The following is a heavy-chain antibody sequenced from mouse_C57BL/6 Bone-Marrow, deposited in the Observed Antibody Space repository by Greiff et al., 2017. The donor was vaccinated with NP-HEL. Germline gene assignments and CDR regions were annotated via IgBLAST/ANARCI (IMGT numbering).Heavy chain of an antibody. CDR2: ISSGGSYT. V-gene: IGHV5-6*01. CDR3: AANWDGGDY. Sequence: EVQLQESGGDLVKPGGSLKLSCAASGFTFSSYGMSWVRQTPDKRLEWVATISSGGSYTYYLDSVKGRFTISRDNAKNTLYLQMSSLKSEDTAMYYCAANWDGGDYWGQGTTLTVSS. J-gene: IGHJ2*01. D-gene: IGHD4-1*01. CDR1: GFTFSSYG.